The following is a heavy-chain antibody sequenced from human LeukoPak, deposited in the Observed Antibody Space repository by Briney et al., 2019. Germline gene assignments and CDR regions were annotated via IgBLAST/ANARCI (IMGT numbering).Heavy chain of an antibody. CDR2: IYNSGST. D-gene: IGHD6-6*01. CDR3: AAARGGWYFDY. Sequence: PSETLSLTCTVSGGSISSYYWSWIRQPPGKGLEWIGYIYNSGSTKYNPSLKSRVTISVDTSKNQFSLKLSSVTAADTAVYYCAAARGGWYFDYWGQGTLVTVSS. CDR1: GGSISSYY. V-gene: IGHV4-59*01. J-gene: IGHJ4*02.